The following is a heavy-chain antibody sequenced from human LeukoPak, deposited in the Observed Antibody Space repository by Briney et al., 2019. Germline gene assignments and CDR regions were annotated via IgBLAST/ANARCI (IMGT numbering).Heavy chain of an antibody. D-gene: IGHD5-12*01. V-gene: IGHV4-39*07. CDR3: ARLRRGYSGYDSWYYMDV. J-gene: IGHJ6*03. CDR1: GGSISSSSYY. Sequence: SETLSLTCTVSGGSISSSSYYWGWIRQPPGKGLEWIGEINHSGSTNYNPSLKSRVTISVDTSKNQFSLKLSSVTAADTAVYYCARLRRGYSGYDSWYYMDVWGKGTTVTISS. CDR2: INHSGST.